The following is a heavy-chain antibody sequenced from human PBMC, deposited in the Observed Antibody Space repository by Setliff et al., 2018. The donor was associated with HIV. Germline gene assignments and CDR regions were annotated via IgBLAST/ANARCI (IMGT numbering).Heavy chain of an antibody. Sequence: SETLSLTCTVSGGSMSSSSYYWGWIRQPPGKGLELIGSLDYSWSTYYNPSLKSRVTISVDTSKNQFSLKLSSVTAADTAVFYCARGSQWELLPYCDYWGQGTLVTVSS. D-gene: IGHD1-26*01. CDR1: GGSMSSSSYY. CDR2: LDYSWST. CDR3: ARGSQWELLPYCDY. J-gene: IGHJ4*02. V-gene: IGHV4-39*07.